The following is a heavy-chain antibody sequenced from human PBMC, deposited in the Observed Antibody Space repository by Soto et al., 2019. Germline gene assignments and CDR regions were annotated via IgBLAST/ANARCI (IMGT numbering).Heavy chain of an antibody. Sequence: PGGSLRLSCAASGFTFDDYAMHWVRQAPGKGLEWVSGISWNSDIIDYADSVKGRFTISRDNAKNSLYLQMNSLRAEDTALYYCAKGYSYGVLEPLGYWGQGTLVTVSS. CDR1: GFTFDDYA. V-gene: IGHV3-9*01. CDR2: ISWNSDII. D-gene: IGHD5-18*01. J-gene: IGHJ4*02. CDR3: AKGYSYGVLEPLGY.